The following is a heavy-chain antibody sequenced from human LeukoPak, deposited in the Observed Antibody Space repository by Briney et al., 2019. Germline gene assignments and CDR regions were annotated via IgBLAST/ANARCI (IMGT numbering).Heavy chain of an antibody. J-gene: IGHJ4*02. CDR1: GGSFGGYY. CDR2: INHSGST. CDR3: AGPLVFFDY. Sequence: SETLSLTCAVYGGSFGGYYWSWIRQPPGKGLEWIGEINHSGSTNYNPSLKSRVTISVDTSKNQFSLKLSSVTAADTAVYYCAGPLVFFDYWGQGTLVTVSS. V-gene: IGHV4-34*01. D-gene: IGHD2-8*01.